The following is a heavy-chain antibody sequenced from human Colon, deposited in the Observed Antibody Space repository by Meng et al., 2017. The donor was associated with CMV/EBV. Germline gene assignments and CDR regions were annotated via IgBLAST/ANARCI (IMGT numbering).Heavy chain of an antibody. CDR2: ITSSGSTR. CDR3: ARDRQQLLSYYYYYPMDV. V-gene: IGHV3-11*01. J-gene: IGHJ6*02. D-gene: IGHD6-13*01. CDR1: GFAFNEYY. Sequence: GESLKISCAASGFAFNEYYMSWIRQAPGKELEWVSCITSSGSTRYYADSVKGRFTISRDNAKSSVSLQMNSLRVEDTAVYYCARDRQQLLSYYYYYPMDVWGQGTMVTVSS.